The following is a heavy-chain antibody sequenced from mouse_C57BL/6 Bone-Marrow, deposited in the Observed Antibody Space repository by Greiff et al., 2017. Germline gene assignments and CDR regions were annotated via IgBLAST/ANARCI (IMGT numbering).Heavy chain of an antibody. J-gene: IGHJ4*01. V-gene: IGHV1-81*01. CDR2: IYPRSGNT. D-gene: IGHD1-1*01. CDR3: ARGGRRRGNAMDY. CDR1: GYTFTSYG. Sequence: QVQLQQSGAELARPGASVKLSCKASGYTFTSYGISWVKQRTGQGLEWIGEIYPRSGNTYYNEKFKGKATLTADKSSSTAYMELRSLTSADSAVYCWARGGRRRGNAMDYWGQGTSVTVSS.